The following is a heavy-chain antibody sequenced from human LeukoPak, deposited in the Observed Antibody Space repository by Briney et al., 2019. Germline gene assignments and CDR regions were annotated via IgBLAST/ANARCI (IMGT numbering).Heavy chain of an antibody. CDR3: AGGNFWGGYYGGVNS. D-gene: IGHD3-3*01. CDR1: GGTFSSYA. Sequence: ASVKVSCKASGGTFSSYAISWVRQAPGQGLEWMGWISAYNGNTNYAQKLQGRVTMTTDTSTSTAYMELRSLRSDDTAVYYCAGGNFWGGYYGGVNSWGKETLVTVPS. V-gene: IGHV1-18*01. CDR2: ISAYNGNT. J-gene: IGHJ4*02.